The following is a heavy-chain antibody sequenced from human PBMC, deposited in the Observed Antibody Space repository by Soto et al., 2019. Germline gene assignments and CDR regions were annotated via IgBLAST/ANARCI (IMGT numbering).Heavy chain of an antibody. J-gene: IGHJ4*02. Sequence: QVQLVQSGAEVKKPGSSVKVSCKASGGTFSSYAISWVRQAPGQGLEWMGGIIPIFGTANYAQKFQGRVTITADESTSTAYMELSSPRSEDTAVYYCASKFDGRGYSYGLLDYWGQGTLVTVSS. CDR2: IIPIFGTA. V-gene: IGHV1-69*01. D-gene: IGHD5-18*01. CDR1: GGTFSSYA. CDR3: ASKFDGRGYSYGLLDY.